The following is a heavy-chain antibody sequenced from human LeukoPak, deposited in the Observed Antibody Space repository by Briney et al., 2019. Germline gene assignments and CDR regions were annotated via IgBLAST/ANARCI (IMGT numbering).Heavy chain of an antibody. CDR3: ARLRYSGYDSADQLDY. D-gene: IGHD5-12*01. Sequence: GESLKISCKGSGYSFTSYWIGWVRQMPGKGLEWMGIIYPGDSDTRYSPSFQGQVTISADKSISTAYLQWSSLKASDTAMYYCARLRYSGYDSADQLDYWGQGTLVTVSS. CDR1: GYSFTSYW. J-gene: IGHJ4*02. CDR2: IYPGDSDT. V-gene: IGHV5-51*01.